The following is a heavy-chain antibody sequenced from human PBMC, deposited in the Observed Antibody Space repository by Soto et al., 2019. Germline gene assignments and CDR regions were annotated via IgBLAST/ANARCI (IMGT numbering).Heavy chain of an antibody. J-gene: IGHJ3*01. Sequence: PVGSLRLSCASSDFAFGSHTMAWVRHAPGKGLEWVSSISSATTYILYVDSVRGRFTISRDNAKKSLFLQMDSLTADDTAVYFCARKIITGDNSGPFDLWGQGTMVTVSS. D-gene: IGHD7-27*01. CDR1: DFAFGSHT. CDR3: ARKIITGDNSGPFDL. CDR2: ISSATTYI. V-gene: IGHV3-21*01.